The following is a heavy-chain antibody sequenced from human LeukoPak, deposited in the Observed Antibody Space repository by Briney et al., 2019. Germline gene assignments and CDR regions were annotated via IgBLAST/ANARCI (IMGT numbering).Heavy chain of an antibody. J-gene: IGHJ5*02. V-gene: IGHV1-2*02. CDR1: GYTFTGYY. CDR2: INPNSGGT. CDR3: AREGTLYNWFDP. D-gene: IGHD1-14*01. Sequence: ASVKVSCKASGYTFTGYYMHWVRQAPGQGLEWMGWINPNSGGTNYAQKFQGRVTMTRDTSISTAYMELSRPRSDDTAVYYCAREGTLYNWFDPWGQGTLVTVSS.